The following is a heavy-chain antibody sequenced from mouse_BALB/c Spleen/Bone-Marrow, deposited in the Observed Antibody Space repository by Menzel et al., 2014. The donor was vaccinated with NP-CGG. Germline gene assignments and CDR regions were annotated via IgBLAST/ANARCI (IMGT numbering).Heavy chain of an antibody. CDR2: INPSNGGT. J-gene: IGHJ4*01. V-gene: IGHV1S81*02. CDR1: GYTFTNYY. Sequence: QVQLQQPGAELVKPGASVKLSCKASGYTFTNYYIYWVKQRPGQGLGWIGEINPSNGGTNFNEKFKSKATLTVDKSSSTAKMQLSSLTSEDSAVYYCTRVDFIYYYVMDYWGQGTSVTVSS. CDR3: TRVDFIYYYVMDY. D-gene: IGHD1-1*01.